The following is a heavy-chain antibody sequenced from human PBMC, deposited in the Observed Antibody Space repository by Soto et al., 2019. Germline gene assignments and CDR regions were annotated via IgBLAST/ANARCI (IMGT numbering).Heavy chain of an antibody. CDR1: GFTFSSYA. CDR2: ISYDGSNK. J-gene: IGHJ6*02. CDR3: AREGYYDFWSGYLYYYGMDV. Sequence: QVQLVESGGGVVQPGRSLRLSCAASGFTFSSYAMHWVRQAPGKGLEWVAVISYDGSNKYYADSVKGRFTISRDNSKNTLYLQMNSLRAEDTAVYYCAREGYYDFWSGYLYYYGMDVWDQGTTVTVSS. D-gene: IGHD3-3*01. V-gene: IGHV3-30-3*01.